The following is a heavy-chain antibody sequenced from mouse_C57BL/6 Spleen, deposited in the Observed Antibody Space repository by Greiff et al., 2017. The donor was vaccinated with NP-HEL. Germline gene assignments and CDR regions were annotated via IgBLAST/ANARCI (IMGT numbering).Heavy chain of an antibody. V-gene: IGHV5-17*01. CDR3: ARWTTVVARYFDY. D-gene: IGHD1-1*01. Sequence: EVMLVESGGGLVKPGGSLKLSCAASGFTFSDYGMHWVRQAPEKGLEWVAYISSGSSTIYYADTVKGRFTISRDNAKNTLFLQMTSLRSEDTAMYYCARWTTVVARYFDYWGQGTTLTVSS. CDR1: GFTFSDYG. CDR2: ISSGSSTI. J-gene: IGHJ2*01.